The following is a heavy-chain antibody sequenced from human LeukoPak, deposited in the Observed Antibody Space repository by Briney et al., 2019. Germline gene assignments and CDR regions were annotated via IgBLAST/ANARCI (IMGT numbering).Heavy chain of an antibody. J-gene: IGHJ4*02. V-gene: IGHV1-3*03. Sequence: ASVKVSCKASGYTFTSYAMHWVRQAPGQRLEWMGWINAGNGNTKYSQEFQGRVTITRDTSASTAYMELSSLRSEDTAVYYCARLGKSGYCSSTSCYVYWGQGTLVTVSS. CDR3: ARLGKSGYCSSTSCYVY. CDR2: INAGNGNT. D-gene: IGHD2-2*01. CDR1: GYTFTSYA.